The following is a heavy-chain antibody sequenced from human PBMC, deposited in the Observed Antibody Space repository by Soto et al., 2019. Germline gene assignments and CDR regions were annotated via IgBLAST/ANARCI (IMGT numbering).Heavy chain of an antibody. D-gene: IGHD3-22*01. V-gene: IGHV4-4*07. CDR1: GDSISSYY. J-gene: IGHJ4*02. CDR3: ARGGDSSGYYYASDY. Sequence: SETLSLTCTVSGDSISSYYWSWIRQPAGKGLEWIGHIYSGGSSDYNPSLKSRVTMSVDTSKNQFSLKVRSVTAADTAVYYCARGGDSSGYYYASDYWSQGTLVTVSS. CDR2: IYSGGSS.